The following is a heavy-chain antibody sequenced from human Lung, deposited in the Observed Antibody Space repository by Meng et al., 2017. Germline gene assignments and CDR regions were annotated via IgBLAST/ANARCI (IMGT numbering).Heavy chain of an antibody. D-gene: IGHD3-3*01. CDR3: VRGGQDQAYYDFWSGPFDP. V-gene: IGHV4-4*02. CDR1: GGSISSRNW. J-gene: IGHJ5*02. Sequence: QGQLQGSGRVLVQPSGTLPLTCAVFGGSISSRNWWSWVRQSPGKGLEWIGEIYHSGRTNYNPSLESRVTISLDKSQNHFSLKVKSVTAADTAVYYCVRGGQDQAYYDFWSGPFDPWGQGTLVTVSS. CDR2: IYHSGRT.